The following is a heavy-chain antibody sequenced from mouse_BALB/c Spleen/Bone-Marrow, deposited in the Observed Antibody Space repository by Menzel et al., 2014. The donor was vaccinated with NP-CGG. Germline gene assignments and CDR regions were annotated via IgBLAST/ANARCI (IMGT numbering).Heavy chain of an antibody. J-gene: IGHJ2*01. CDR3: ARELYYFDY. Sequence: EVKLVESGPGLVKPSQTVSLACTVTGISITTGNYRWSWIRQFPGNKLEWIGYIYYSGTITYNPSLTSRTTITRDTSKNQFFLEMNSLTAEDTATYYCARELYYFDYWGQGTTLTVSS. V-gene: IGHV3-5*02. CDR2: IYYSGTI. CDR1: GISITTGNYR.